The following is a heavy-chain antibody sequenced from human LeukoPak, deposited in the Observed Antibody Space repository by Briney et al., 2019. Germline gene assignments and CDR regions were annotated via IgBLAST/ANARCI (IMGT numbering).Heavy chain of an antibody. J-gene: IGHJ4*02. CDR1: GDSINSNY. CDR3: ARGKYCSSTSCKDY. V-gene: IGHV4-59*01. CDR2: IYYSGST. D-gene: IGHD2-2*01. Sequence: SETLSLTCSVSGDSINSNYWSWMRQPPGKGLEWIGYIYYSGSTNYNPSLKSRVTISVDTSKNQFSLKLSSVTAADTAVYYCARGKYCSSTSCKDYWGQGTLVTVSS.